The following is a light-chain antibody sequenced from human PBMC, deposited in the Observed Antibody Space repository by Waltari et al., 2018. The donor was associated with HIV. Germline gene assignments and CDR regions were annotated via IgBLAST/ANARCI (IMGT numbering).Light chain of an antibody. CDR1: VLSRLD. V-gene: IGLV3-25*03. J-gene: IGLJ2*01. Sequence: SYELTQPPSLSLSPGQTAGISCSGDVLSRLDSYWFGTKPGQAPVMVMYRDTGRPSGIPGRFSGSKSGTTVTLTIGGVQAEDEADYYCQSGDNSGPHVVFGGGTTLTVL. CDR3: QSGDNSGPHVV. CDR2: RDT.